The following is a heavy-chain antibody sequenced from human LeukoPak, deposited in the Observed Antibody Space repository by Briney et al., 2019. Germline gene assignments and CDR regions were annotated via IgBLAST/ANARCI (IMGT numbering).Heavy chain of an antibody. CDR3: ARVLQLRPSGIDY. J-gene: IGHJ4*02. Sequence: PSETLSLTCAVSGGSISSGGYYWSWIRQPPGKGLEWIGYIYHSGSTYYNPSLKSRVTISVDRSKNQFSLKLSSVTAADTAVYYCARVLQLRPSGIDYWGQGTLVTVSS. CDR1: GGSISSGGYY. CDR2: IYHSGST. D-gene: IGHD5-18*01. V-gene: IGHV4-30-2*01.